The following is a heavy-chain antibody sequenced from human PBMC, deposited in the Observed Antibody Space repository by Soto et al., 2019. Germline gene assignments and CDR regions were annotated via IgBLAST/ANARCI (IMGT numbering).Heavy chain of an antibody. D-gene: IGHD3-16*01. Sequence: GASVKVSCKASGYTFTSYYMHWVRQAPGQGLEWMGIINPRGGTTSNAPKFQGRVTMTRDTSTSTVYMELNSLRVEDSAVYYCVPRKGDPFTWGPGTLVTVSS. V-gene: IGHV1-46*01. CDR3: VPRKGDPFT. CDR2: INPRGGTT. CDR1: GYTFTSYY. J-gene: IGHJ4*02.